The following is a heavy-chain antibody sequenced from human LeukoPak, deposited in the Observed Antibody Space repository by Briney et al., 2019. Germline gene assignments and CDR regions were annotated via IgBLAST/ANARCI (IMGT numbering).Heavy chain of an antibody. CDR2: IYYTGST. CDR3: ARVGFGNTPHPIDY. CDR1: GDSISSYY. Sequence: SETLSLTCTVSGDSISSYYWSWIRQPPGKGLEWIGYIYYTGSTNYNPSLKGRVTISVDTSKNQFSLELSSVTAADTAVYYCARVGFGNTPHPIDYWGQGTLVTVSS. J-gene: IGHJ4*02. V-gene: IGHV4-59*01. D-gene: IGHD4-23*01.